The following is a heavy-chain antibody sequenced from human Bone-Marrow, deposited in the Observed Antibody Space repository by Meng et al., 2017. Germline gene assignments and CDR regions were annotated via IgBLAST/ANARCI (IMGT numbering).Heavy chain of an antibody. V-gene: IGHV1-18*01. Sequence: QVQQVRCGAGVKRPGASGTVSCKASGYTFTSYGIRWVRQAPGQGLEWMGWISAYNGNTNYAQKLQGRVTMTTDTSTSTAYMELRSLRSDDTAVYYCARGSYQPLDYWGRGTLVTVSS. J-gene: IGHJ4*02. CDR3: ARGSYQPLDY. CDR1: GYTFTSYG. D-gene: IGHD2-2*01. CDR2: ISAYNGNT.